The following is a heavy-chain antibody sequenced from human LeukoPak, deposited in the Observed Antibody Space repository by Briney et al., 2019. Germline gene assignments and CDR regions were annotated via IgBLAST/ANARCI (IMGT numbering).Heavy chain of an antibody. CDR2: INHSGST. CDR3: ARGRPRLGYYGMDV. Sequence: SETLSLTCTVSGGSINSYYWSWIRQPPGKGLEWIGEINHSGSTNYNPSLKSRVTISVDTSKNQFSLKLSSVTAADTAVYYCARGRPRLGYYGMDVWGQGTTVTVSS. V-gene: IGHV4-34*01. J-gene: IGHJ6*02. CDR1: GGSINSYY. D-gene: IGHD6-25*01.